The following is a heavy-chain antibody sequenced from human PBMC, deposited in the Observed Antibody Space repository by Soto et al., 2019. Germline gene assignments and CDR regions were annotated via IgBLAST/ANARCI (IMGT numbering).Heavy chain of an antibody. CDR2: INGGNGDT. D-gene: IGHD2-2*01. CDR3: ARGYCSSTSCQYYFDY. J-gene: IGHJ4*02. V-gene: IGHV1-3*01. Sequence: ASVKVSCKASGYTFTGYAIHWVRLAPGQRLEWMGWINGGNGDTKYSQKFQGRVTITRDTSASTAYMELTSLGSEDTAVYHCARGYCSSTSCQYYFDYWGQGTLVTVSS. CDR1: GYTFTGYA.